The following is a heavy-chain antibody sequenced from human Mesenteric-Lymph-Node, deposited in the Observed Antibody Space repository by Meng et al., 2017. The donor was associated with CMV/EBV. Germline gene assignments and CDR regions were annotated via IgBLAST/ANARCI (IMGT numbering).Heavy chain of an antibody. CDR3: AKGRTTVTIGGYGMDV. J-gene: IGHJ6*02. Sequence: GESLKISCAASGFIFRSYDMHWVRQATGKGLEWVSAIGIGGDTYYADSVKGRFTISRENARNSLYLQMNSLSAEDTALYYCAKGRTTVTIGGYGMDVWGQGTTVTVSS. CDR1: GFIFRSYD. CDR2: IGIGGDT. D-gene: IGHD4-17*01. V-gene: IGHV3-13*01.